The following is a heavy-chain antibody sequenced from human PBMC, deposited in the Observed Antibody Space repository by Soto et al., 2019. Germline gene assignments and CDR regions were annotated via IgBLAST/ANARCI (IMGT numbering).Heavy chain of an antibody. J-gene: IGHJ4*02. D-gene: IGHD5-18*01. Sequence: QVQLQESGPGLVKPSETLSLTCTVSGGSISSYYWSWIRQPPGKGLEWIGYIYYSGSTNYNPSLKSRVTISVDTSKNQFSLKLSSVTAADTAVYYCARVPTEGYSYGFTIFDYWGQGTLVTVSS. CDR3: ARVPTEGYSYGFTIFDY. CDR2: IYYSGST. CDR1: GGSISSYY. V-gene: IGHV4-59*01.